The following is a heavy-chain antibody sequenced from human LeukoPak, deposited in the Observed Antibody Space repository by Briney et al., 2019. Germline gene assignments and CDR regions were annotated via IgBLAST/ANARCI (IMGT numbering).Heavy chain of an antibody. CDR1: GGSISTPNYL. D-gene: IGHD4/OR15-4a*01. CDR2: IYYSGTT. J-gene: IGHJ4*02. V-gene: IGHV4-39*02. CDR3: ARLSNYGASSANFDY. Sequence: SETLSLTCTASGGSISTPNYLWAWIRQPPGKGLEWIGIIYYSGTTYYNPSLKSRVTLSVDTSKNHFSLRVSSVTAADTAVYYCARLSNYGASSANFDYWGQGTLVTVSS.